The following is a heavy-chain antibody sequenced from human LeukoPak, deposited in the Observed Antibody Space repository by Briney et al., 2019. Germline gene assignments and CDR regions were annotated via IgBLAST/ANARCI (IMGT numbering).Heavy chain of an antibody. Sequence: PGGSLRLSCAVSGFTFSTYGMHWVRQAPGKGLEWVAVIWFDGSNKYYGDSVKGRFTISRDNSKNTLYLEMNSLRAEDTAVYYSAWGFSCRLKYFDYWGQGTLVTVSS. CDR3: AWGFSCRLKYFDY. CDR1: GFTFSTYG. J-gene: IGHJ4*02. V-gene: IGHV3-33*01. CDR2: IWFDGSNK. D-gene: IGHD3-16*01.